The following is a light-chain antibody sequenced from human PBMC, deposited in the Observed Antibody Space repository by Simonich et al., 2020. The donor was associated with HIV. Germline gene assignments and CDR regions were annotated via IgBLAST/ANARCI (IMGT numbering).Light chain of an antibody. V-gene: IGKV3-20*01. CDR3: QQYGSSPWT. CDR1: QSVSTNY. J-gene: IGKJ1*01. Sequence: EIVLTQSPGTLSLSPGERATLSCRASQSVSTNYLAWYQQRPGQAPRLLIHGASSRATCIPERFSGSGSGTDFTLTISRLGPEDFAVYYCQQYGSSPWTFGQGTKVEIK. CDR2: GAS.